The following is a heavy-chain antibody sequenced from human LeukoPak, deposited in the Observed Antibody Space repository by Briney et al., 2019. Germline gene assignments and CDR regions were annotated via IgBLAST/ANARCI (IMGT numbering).Heavy chain of an antibody. Sequence: GGSLRLSCAASGFTFSSYSMNWVRQAPGKGLEWVSYISSSSSTIYYADSVKGRFTISGDNSKNTLYLQMNSLRAEDTAVYYCAGSGYYYSSVDYWGQGTLVTVSS. CDR3: AGSGYYYSSVDY. J-gene: IGHJ4*02. D-gene: IGHD3-22*01. CDR1: GFTFSSYS. CDR2: ISSSSSTI. V-gene: IGHV3-48*01.